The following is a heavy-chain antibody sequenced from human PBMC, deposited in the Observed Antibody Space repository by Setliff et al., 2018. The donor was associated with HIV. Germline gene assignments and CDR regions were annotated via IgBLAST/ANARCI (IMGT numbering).Heavy chain of an antibody. CDR1: GFTFDDYA. V-gene: IGHV3-43D*04. J-gene: IGHJ4*02. CDR3: ARHDVVRGAIDN. Sequence: PGGSLRLSCAASGFTFDDYAMHWVRQAPGKGLEWVSLISWDGGSTYYADSVKGRFTISRDNSKNSLYLQMNSLRAEDTAVYYCARHDVVRGAIDNWGQGTLVTVSS. D-gene: IGHD3-10*01. CDR2: ISWDGGST.